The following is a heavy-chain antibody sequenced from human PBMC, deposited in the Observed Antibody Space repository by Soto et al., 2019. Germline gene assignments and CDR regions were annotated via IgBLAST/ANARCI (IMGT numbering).Heavy chain of an antibody. Sequence: PGGSLRLSCAASGFTFSSYAMHWVRQAPGKGLEWVAVISYDGSNEYYADSVKGRFTISRDNSKNTLYLQMNSLRAEDTAVYYCARVYYYDSSGSKRALDYWGQGTLVTVSS. V-gene: IGHV3-30-3*01. CDR3: ARVYYYDSSGSKRALDY. J-gene: IGHJ4*02. D-gene: IGHD3-22*01. CDR1: GFTFSSYA. CDR2: ISYDGSNE.